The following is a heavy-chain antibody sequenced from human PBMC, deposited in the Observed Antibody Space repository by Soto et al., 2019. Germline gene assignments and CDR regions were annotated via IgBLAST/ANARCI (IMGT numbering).Heavy chain of an antibody. V-gene: IGHV4-30-4*01. CDR3: ARELRFYYYGVDV. CDR2: IYYSGTT. D-gene: IGHD4-17*01. CDR1: GGSISSADYY. J-gene: IGHJ6*02. Sequence: SETLSLTCTVSGGSISSADYYWSWIRHSPGKGLEWIGYIYYSGTTYYNPSLMSRVTISVDTSKNQFSLRLYSVTAADTAVYYCARELRFYYYGVDVWGQGTTVTVSS.